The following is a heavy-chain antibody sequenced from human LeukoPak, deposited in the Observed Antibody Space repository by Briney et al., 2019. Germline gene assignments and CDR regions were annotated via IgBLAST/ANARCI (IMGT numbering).Heavy chain of an antibody. CDR1: GGSFSGYY. J-gene: IGHJ4*02. CDR3: ARDRGYCTNGVCAGTDY. CDR2: INHSGST. V-gene: IGHV4-34*01. Sequence: PSETLSLTCAVYGGSFSGYYWSWIRQPPGKGLEWIGEINHSGSTNYNPSLKSRVTISVDTSKNQFSLKLSSVTAADTAVYYCARDRGYCTNGVCAGTDYWGQGTLVTVSS. D-gene: IGHD2-8*01.